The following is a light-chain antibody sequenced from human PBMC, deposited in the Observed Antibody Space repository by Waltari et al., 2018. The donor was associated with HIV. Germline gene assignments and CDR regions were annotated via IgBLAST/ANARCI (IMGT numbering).Light chain of an antibody. J-gene: IGLJ1*01. Sequence: QSALTQPASVSGSPGQSITIPCAGSSSDIGGYAYVSWYQQHPGKAPKLILYEVNNRPSGISSRFSASKSGDTASLTISGLQAEDEAEYYCSSYTTASTTVFGTGTKVTVL. CDR1: SSDIGGYAY. V-gene: IGLV2-14*01. CDR3: SSYTTASTTV. CDR2: EVN.